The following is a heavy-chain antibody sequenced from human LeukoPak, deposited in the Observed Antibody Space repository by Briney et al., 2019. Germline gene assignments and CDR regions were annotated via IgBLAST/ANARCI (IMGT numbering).Heavy chain of an antibody. J-gene: IGHJ4*02. CDR2: IYYSGST. D-gene: IGHD3-10*01. CDR3: AREENYYGSGSPPNY. CDR1: GGSISSGDYY. V-gene: IGHV4-30-4*08. Sequence: SQTLSLTCTVSGGSISSGDYYWSWIRQPPGKGLEWIGYIYYSGSTYYNPSLKSRVTISVDTSKNQFSLKLSSVTAADTAVYYCAREENYYGSGSPPNYWGQGTLVTVSS.